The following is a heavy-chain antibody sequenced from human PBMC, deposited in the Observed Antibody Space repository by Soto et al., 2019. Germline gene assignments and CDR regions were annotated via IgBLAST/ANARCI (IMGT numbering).Heavy chain of an antibody. CDR2: IYSGGYT. D-gene: IGHD3-10*01. J-gene: IGHJ4*02. CDR3: EAKPGGGGY. Sequence: EVQLVESGGGLIQPGGSLRLSCAVSGFTVSNNYMSWVRQAPGKGLEGVSVIYSGGYTAYGDSVKGRFTISRDNSKNNIYIQSNALRATATAVFSCEAKPGGGGYWGQGTLVTVSS. CDR1: GFTVSNNY. V-gene: IGHV3-53*01.